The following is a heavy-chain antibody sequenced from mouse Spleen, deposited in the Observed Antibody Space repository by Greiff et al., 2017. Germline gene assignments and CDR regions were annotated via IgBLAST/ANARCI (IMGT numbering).Heavy chain of an antibody. CDR2: IYPGSGST. V-gene: IGHV1-55*01. D-gene: IGHD2-3*01. J-gene: IGHJ2*01. CDR3: ARPYDGYYYFDY. Sequence: QVQLQQPGAELVKPGASVKMSCKASGYTFTSYWITWVKQRPGQGLEWIGDIYPGSGSTNYNEKFKSKATLTVDTSSSTAYMQLSSLTSEDSAVYYCARPYDGYYYFDYWGQGTTLTVSS. CDR1: GYTFTSYW.